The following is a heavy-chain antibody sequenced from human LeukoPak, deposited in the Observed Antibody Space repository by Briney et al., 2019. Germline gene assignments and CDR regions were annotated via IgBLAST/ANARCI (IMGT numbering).Heavy chain of an antibody. CDR2: MYSSGTT. Sequence: SETLSLTCSVSGGSISSSSYYWGWIRQPPGRGLEWIGSMYSSGTTYYNPSLKSRVTISVDSSKNQFSLKLTSVTAADTAVYHCARGGSYTMAKNYWGQGTLVTVSS. CDR1: GGSISSSSYY. V-gene: IGHV4-39*07. J-gene: IGHJ4*02. CDR3: ARGGSYTMAKNY. D-gene: IGHD1-26*01.